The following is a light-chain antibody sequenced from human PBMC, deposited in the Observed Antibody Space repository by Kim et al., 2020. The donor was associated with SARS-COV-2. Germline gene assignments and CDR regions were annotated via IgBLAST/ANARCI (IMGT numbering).Light chain of an antibody. CDR3: QQTFSIPYS. Sequence: SASVGDRVTITCRASQSVRSYLNWYHQRPGNAPKAQIYTASTLHRGVPSRFSGSGSGTDFTLTISSLQPEDYGTYYCQQTFSIPYSFGQGTKLEI. CDR1: QSVRSY. CDR2: TAS. V-gene: IGKV1-39*01. J-gene: IGKJ2*03.